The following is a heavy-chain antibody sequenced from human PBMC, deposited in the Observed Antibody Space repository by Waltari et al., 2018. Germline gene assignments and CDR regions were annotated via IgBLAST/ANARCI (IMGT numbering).Heavy chain of an antibody. CDR2: INAGNGNT. Sequence: QVQLVQSGAEVKKPGASVTVSCKASGYTFTSYAMHWVRQAPGQRLEWMGWINAGNGNTKYSQKFQGRVTITRDTSASTAYMELSSLRSEDTAVYYCARVALLWFGPLGYWGQGTLVTVSS. CDR3: ARVALLWFGPLGY. D-gene: IGHD3-10*01. CDR1: GYTFTSYA. J-gene: IGHJ4*02. V-gene: IGHV1-3*01.